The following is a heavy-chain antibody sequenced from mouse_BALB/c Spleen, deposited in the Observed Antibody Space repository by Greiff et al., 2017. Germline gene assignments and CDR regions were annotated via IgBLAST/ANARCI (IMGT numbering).Heavy chain of an antibody. Sequence: VQLQQSGAELVKPGASVKLSCKASGYTFTSYYMYWVKQRPGQGLEWIGEINPSNGGTNFNEKFKSKATLTVDKSSSTAYMQLSSLTSEDSAVYYCTRGYYGSSYFDYWGQGTTLTVSS. D-gene: IGHD1-1*01. CDR3: TRGYYGSSYFDY. V-gene: IGHV1S81*02. CDR2: INPSNGGT. J-gene: IGHJ2*01. CDR1: GYTFTSYY.